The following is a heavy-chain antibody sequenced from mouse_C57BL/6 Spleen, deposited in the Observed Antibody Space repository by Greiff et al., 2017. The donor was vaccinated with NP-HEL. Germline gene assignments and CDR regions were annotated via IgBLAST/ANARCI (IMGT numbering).Heavy chain of an antibody. CDR3: ALTTDYYAMDY. V-gene: IGHV1-82*01. CDR2: IYPGDGDT. Sequence: VQLQQSGPELVKPGASVKISCKASGYAFSSSWMNWVKQRPGKGLEWIGRIYPGDGDTNYNEKFKSKATLTVDKSSSTAYMQLSSLTSEDSAVYYCALTTDYYAMDYWGQGTSVTVSS. J-gene: IGHJ4*01. CDR1: GYAFSSSW. D-gene: IGHD1-1*01.